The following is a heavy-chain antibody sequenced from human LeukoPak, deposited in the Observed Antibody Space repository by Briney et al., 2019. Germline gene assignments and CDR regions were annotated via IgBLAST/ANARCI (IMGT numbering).Heavy chain of an antibody. Sequence: PGGSLRLSCAASGFTFTNSLIAWVRQAPGQGLERVGNIKEDGSTRHYADSLQGRLTISRDNPKNSLYLQMNNLRADDTAVYYCTRDTDGSLDYWGQGILVTVAS. CDR2: IKEDGSTR. V-gene: IGHV3-7*01. J-gene: IGHJ4*02. D-gene: IGHD1-26*01. CDR1: GFTFTNSL. CDR3: TRDTDGSLDY.